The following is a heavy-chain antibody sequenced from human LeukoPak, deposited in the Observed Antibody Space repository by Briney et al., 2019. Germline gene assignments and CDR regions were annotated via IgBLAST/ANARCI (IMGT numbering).Heavy chain of an antibody. D-gene: IGHD3-10*01. V-gene: IGHV3-11*06. Sequence: GGSLRLSCAASGFTFSDYHMSWIRQAPGKGLEWVSYISSSSSYTNYADSVKGRFTISRDNAKNSLYLQMNSLRAEDTAVYYCAKAGAYYYGSGIVDYWGQGTLVTVSP. J-gene: IGHJ4*02. CDR1: GFTFSDYH. CDR3: AKAGAYYYGSGIVDY. CDR2: ISSSSSYT.